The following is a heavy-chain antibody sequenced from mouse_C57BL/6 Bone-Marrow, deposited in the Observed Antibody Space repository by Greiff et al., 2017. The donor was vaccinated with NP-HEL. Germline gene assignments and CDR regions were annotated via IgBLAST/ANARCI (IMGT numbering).Heavy chain of an antibody. V-gene: IGHV1-75*01. CDR3: ANLSQLAGFAY. D-gene: IGHD2-3*01. Sequence: VKLMESGPELVKPGASVKISCKASGFTFTDYYINWVKQRPGQGLEWIGWIFPGSGSTYYNEQFKGKATLTVDKSSSTAYMLLSILTSEDSAVYFCANLSQLAGFAYWGQGTLVTVSA. J-gene: IGHJ3*01. CDR1: GFTFTDYY. CDR2: IFPGSGST.